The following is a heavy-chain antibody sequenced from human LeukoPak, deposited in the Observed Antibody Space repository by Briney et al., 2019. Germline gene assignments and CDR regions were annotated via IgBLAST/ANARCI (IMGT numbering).Heavy chain of an antibody. CDR1: GFTFDDYG. V-gene: IGHV3-20*04. D-gene: IGHD1-26*01. Sequence: GGSLRLSCAASGFTFDDYGMSWVRQAPGKGLEWVSGINWNGGSTGYADSVKGRFTISSDNAKNSLYLQMNSLRAEDTALYYCARAIGGSYFPDPWGQGTLVTVSS. CDR2: INWNGGST. J-gene: IGHJ5*02. CDR3: ARAIGGSYFPDP.